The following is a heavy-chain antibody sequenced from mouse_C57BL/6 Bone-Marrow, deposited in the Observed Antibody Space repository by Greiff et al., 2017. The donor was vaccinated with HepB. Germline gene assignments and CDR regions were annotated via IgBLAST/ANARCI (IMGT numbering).Heavy chain of an antibody. CDR3: ARSFITTVVNYFDY. CDR1: GYAFTNYL. D-gene: IGHD1-1*01. V-gene: IGHV1-54*01. J-gene: IGHJ2*01. CDR2: INPGSGGT. Sequence: VKLMESGAELVRPGTSVKVSCKASGYAFTNYLIEWVKQRPGQGLEWIGVINPGSGGTNYNEKFKGKATLTADKSSSTAYMQLSSLTSEDSAVYFCARSFITTVVNYFDYWGQGTTLTVSS.